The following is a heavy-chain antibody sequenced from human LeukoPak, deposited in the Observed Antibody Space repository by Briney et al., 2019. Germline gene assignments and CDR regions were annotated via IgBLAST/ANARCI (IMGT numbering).Heavy chain of an antibody. Sequence: LSLTCTVSGGSISSGGYYWSWIRQHPGKGLEWVSTISASGGTPYLADSVKGRFTISRDNSKNTLYLQMNSLRAADTAVYYCAKGVGDPMGATTHLDYWGQGILVTVSS. CDR3: AKGVGDPMGATTHLDY. D-gene: IGHD1-26*01. J-gene: IGHJ4*02. V-gene: IGHV3-23*01. CDR2: ISASGGTP. CDR1: GGSISSGGYY.